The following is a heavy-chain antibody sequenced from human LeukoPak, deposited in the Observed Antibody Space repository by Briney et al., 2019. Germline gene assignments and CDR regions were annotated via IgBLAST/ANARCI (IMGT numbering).Heavy chain of an antibody. J-gene: IGHJ6*03. V-gene: IGHV1-69*13. Sequence: SVKVSCKASGGTFSSYAISWVRQAPGQGLEWMGGIIPIFGTANYAQKFQGRVTITADESTSTAYMELSSLRSEDTAVYYCARGYYYDSSGPTPYYYYMDVWGKGTTVTISS. CDR2: IIPIFGTA. CDR1: GGTFSSYA. D-gene: IGHD3-22*01. CDR3: ARGYYYDSSGPTPYYYYMDV.